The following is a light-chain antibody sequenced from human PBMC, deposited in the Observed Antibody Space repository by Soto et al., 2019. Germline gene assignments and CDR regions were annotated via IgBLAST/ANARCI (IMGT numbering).Light chain of an antibody. J-gene: IGKJ4*01. CDR2: DAS. CDR1: QSVSSY. CDR3: QQYGSSPLT. Sequence: EMVLTQSPGTLSLSPGERATLPGRASQSVSSYLAWYQQKPGQAPRLLIYDASKRATGIPARFSGSGSGTDFTLTISRLEPEDFAVYYCQQYGSSPLTFGGGTKVDIK. V-gene: IGKV3-20*01.